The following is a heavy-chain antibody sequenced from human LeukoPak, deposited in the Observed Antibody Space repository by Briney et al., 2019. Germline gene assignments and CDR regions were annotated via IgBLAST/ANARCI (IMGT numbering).Heavy chain of an antibody. J-gene: IGHJ5*02. CDR2: ISGSGGST. Sequence: GGSLRLSCAASGFTFSSYAMSWVRQAPGKGLEWVSAISGSGGSTYYADSVKGRFTISRDNSKNTLYLQMNSLRAEHTAVYYCAKYYCSSTSCYVYWFDPWGQGTLVTVSS. CDR1: GFTFSSYA. D-gene: IGHD2-2*01. CDR3: AKYYCSSTSCYVYWFDP. V-gene: IGHV3-23*01.